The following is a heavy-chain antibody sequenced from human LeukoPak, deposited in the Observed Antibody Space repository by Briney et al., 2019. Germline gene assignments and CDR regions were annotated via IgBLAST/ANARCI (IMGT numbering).Heavy chain of an antibody. CDR3: ARRGCIGGTCYGY. V-gene: IGHV5-51*01. CDR2: IYPADSDT. Sequence: AESLQISCKGSGYSFSNDWIGWVRQMPGKGLEWMGIIYPADSDTKYSPSFQGQVTISADKSISTAYLQWNSLGASDTAMYYCARRGCIGGTCYGYWGQGTLVSVCS. D-gene: IGHD2-15*01. CDR1: GYSFSNDW. J-gene: IGHJ4*02.